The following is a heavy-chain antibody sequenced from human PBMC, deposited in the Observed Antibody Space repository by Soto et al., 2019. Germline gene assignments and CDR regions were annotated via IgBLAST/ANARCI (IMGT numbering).Heavy chain of an antibody. D-gene: IGHD3-16*01. Sequence: GGSLRLSCVASGFPFSSYAMSWVRQTPGKGPEWVSGISGSGGRTYYADSVKGRFTISRDNSNNTLSLQMHILRVEDTAVYFCAKGGYYSLFDIWGQGTMVTVSS. CDR1: GFPFSSYA. V-gene: IGHV3-23*01. CDR2: ISGSGGRT. J-gene: IGHJ3*02. CDR3: AKGGYYSLFDI.